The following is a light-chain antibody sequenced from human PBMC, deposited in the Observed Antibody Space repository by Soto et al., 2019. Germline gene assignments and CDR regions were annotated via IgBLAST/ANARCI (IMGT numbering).Light chain of an antibody. V-gene: IGLV1-44*01. CDR3: AAWDDSLNGPV. J-gene: IGLJ2*01. Sequence: QSVLTQPPSASGTPGQRVTISCSGGSSNIGSNTVSWYQQLPGAAPKLLIYISNERPSGVPVRFSGSKSGTSASLAISGLQSEDEAEYYCAAWDDSLNGPVFGGGTNLTVL. CDR2: ISN. CDR1: SSNIGSNT.